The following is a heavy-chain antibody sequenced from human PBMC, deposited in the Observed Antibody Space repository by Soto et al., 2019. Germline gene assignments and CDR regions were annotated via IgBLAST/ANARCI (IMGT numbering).Heavy chain of an antibody. J-gene: IGHJ4*02. CDR1: GSSISSSNW. Sequence: SETVSLTCAVSGSSISSSNWWSWVRQTPGKGLEWIGEIYHSGTTNYNPSLKSRVTISVDKSKNQFSLKLSSVTAADTAVYYCARVRIAVTNRLGPPDYWGQGTLVTVSS. CDR3: ARVRIAVTNRLGPPDY. CDR2: IYHSGTT. V-gene: IGHV4-4*02. D-gene: IGHD6-19*01.